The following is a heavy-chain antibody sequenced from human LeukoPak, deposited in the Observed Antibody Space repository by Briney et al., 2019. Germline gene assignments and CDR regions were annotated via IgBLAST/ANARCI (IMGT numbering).Heavy chain of an antibody. J-gene: IGHJ4*02. D-gene: IGHD1-26*01. CDR1: GGSISSYY. CDR2: IYYSGST. V-gene: IGHV4-39*07. CDR3: ARLRYSGSYFDY. Sequence: SETLSLTCTVSGGSISSYYWSWIRQPPGKGLEWIGSIYYSGSTYYNPSLKSRVTISVDTSKNQFSLKLSSVTAADTAVYYCARLRYSGSYFDYWGQGTLVTVSS.